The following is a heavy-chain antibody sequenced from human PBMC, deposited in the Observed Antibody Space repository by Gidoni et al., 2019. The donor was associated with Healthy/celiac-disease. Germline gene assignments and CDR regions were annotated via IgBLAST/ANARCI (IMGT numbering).Heavy chain of an antibody. D-gene: IGHD3-3*01. J-gene: IGHJ4*02. Sequence: EVQLVESGGGLVQPGRSLRRSCTASGFTFGVYAMSWFRQAPGKGLEWVGFIRSKAYGGTTEYAASVKGRFTISRDDSKSIAYLQMNSLKTEDTAVYYCTRDYDFWSGYYPYYFDYWGQGTLVTVSS. CDR3: TRDYDFWSGYYPYYFDY. V-gene: IGHV3-49*03. CDR1: GFTFGVYA. CDR2: IRSKAYGGTT.